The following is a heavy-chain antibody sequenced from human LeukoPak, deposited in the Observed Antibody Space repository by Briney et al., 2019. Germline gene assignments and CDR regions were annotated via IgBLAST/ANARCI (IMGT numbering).Heavy chain of an antibody. CDR3: GTWAFYHGLDV. D-gene: IGHD1-26*01. CDR2: INADGGRT. CDR1: GFTLDAYA. Sequence: GGSLRLSCVASGFTLDAYAMHWVRQARGKGLEWVSHINADGGRTYYADSVKGRFTISRDNSKNSLYLEMTSLRAEDSALYYCGTWAFYHGLDVWAEGPRSPSP. V-gene: IGHV3-43*02. J-gene: IGHJ6*02.